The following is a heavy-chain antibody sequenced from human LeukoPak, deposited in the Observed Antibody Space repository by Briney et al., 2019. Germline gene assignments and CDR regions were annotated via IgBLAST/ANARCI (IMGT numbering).Heavy chain of an antibody. D-gene: IGHD3-22*01. CDR2: ISYDGSNK. Sequence: VQPGRSLRLSCAASGFTFSSYGMHWVRQAPGKGLEWVAVISYDGSNKYYADSVKGRFTISRDNSKNTLYLQMNSLRAEDTAVYYCARDMYYYDSSGYYQIDYWGQGTLVTVSS. J-gene: IGHJ4*02. V-gene: IGHV3-30*03. CDR3: ARDMYYYDSSGYYQIDY. CDR1: GFTFSSYG.